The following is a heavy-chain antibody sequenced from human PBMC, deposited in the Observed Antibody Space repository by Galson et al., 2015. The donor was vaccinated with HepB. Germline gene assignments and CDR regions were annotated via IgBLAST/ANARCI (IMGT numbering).Heavy chain of an antibody. D-gene: IGHD5-12*01. V-gene: IGHV3-30*18. CDR1: GFTFSDYG. J-gene: IGHJ4*02. CDR2: ISYDGTNK. CDR3: AKDSEYRGYDPAADGGSFDY. Sequence: SLRLSCAASGFTFSDYGLHWVRQAPGKGLEWVTLISYDGTNKYYADSVKGRFTISRDSSRNTLYLQMNSLRAEDTAVYYCAKDSEYRGYDPAADGGSFDYWGQGILVTVSS.